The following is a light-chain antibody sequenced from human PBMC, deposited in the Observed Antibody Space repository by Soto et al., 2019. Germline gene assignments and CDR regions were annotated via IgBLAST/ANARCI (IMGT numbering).Light chain of an antibody. J-gene: IGLJ2*01. Sequence: QSVLTQPPSASGTPGQRVTISCSGSSSNIGSNTVNWYQQLPGTAPKLLIYSNIQRPSGVPDRFSGSKSGTSASLAISGLQSKDEADYYCAAWDDSLNGRVFGGGTKVTVL. V-gene: IGLV1-44*01. CDR2: SNI. CDR1: SSNIGSNT. CDR3: AAWDDSLNGRV.